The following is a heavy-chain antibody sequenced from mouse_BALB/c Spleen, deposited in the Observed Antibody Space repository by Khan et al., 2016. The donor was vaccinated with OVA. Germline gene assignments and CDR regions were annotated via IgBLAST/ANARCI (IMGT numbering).Heavy chain of an antibody. CDR1: GYTFTNYG. CDR3: ARGSSRAMDY. CDR2: IYTYTGEP. Sequence: QIQLVQSGPELKKPGETVKISCKASGYTFTNYGMNWVEQAPGKGLKWMGWIYTYTGEPTYADNFKGRFAFSLDSSSSTAFLQINNLTYDDTATYFCARGSSRAMDYWGQGTSVTVSS. J-gene: IGHJ4*01. V-gene: IGHV9-3-1*01. D-gene: IGHD1-1*01.